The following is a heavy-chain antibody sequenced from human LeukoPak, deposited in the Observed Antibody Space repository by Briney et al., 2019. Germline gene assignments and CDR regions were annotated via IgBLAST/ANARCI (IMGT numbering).Heavy chain of an antibody. D-gene: IGHD2-2*01. CDR3: ARGPHCTSTSCYYFDY. CDR1: GGSISSYY. CDR2: IYYSGST. J-gene: IGHJ4*02. V-gene: IGHV4-59*01. Sequence: SETLSLTCTVSGGSISSYYWSWIRQPPGKGLEWIGYIYYSGSTNYNPPLKSRVTISVDTSKSQFSLKLSSATAADTAVYYCARGPHCTSTSCYYFDYWGQGILVTVSS.